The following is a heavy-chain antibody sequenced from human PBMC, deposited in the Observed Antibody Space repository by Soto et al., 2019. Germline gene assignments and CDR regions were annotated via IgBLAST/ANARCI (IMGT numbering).Heavy chain of an antibody. D-gene: IGHD3-9*01. Sequence: PSETLSLTCTVSGGPLSSGSYYWSWIRQSPGQGLEWIGYIYYSGTTKYNPSLKSRVTISVDTSKNQFSLKLSSVTAADTAVYYCARHPGGGLRYFDWSPLTGWFDPWGQGTLVTAPQ. CDR1: GGPLSSGSYY. CDR3: ARHPGGGLRYFDWSPLTGWFDP. V-gene: IGHV4-39*01. CDR2: IYYSGTT. J-gene: IGHJ5*02.